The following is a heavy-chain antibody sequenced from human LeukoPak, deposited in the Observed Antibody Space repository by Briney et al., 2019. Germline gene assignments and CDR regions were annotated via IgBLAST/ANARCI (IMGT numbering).Heavy chain of an antibody. V-gene: IGHV3-23*01. D-gene: IGHD6-6*01. CDR3: ARDAAIAARLDYFDY. CDR1: GLTFSNYA. J-gene: IGHJ4*02. CDR2: IGGSGVNT. Sequence: PGGSLRLSCAASGLTFSNYAMSWVRQAPGKGLEWVSLIGGSGVNTFYADSVKGRFTISRDNSKNTLYLQMNSLRAEDTAVYYCARDAAIAARLDYFDYWGQGTLVTVSS.